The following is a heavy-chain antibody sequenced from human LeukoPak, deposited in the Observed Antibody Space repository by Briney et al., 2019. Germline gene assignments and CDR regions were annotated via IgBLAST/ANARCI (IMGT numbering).Heavy chain of an antibody. Sequence: PSETLSLTCTVSGGSISSYHWSWIRQPPGKGLEWIGYIYYSGSTNYNPSLKSRVTISVDTSKNQFSLKLSSVTAADTAVYYCARAKTYYYDSSGYSGYYFDYWGQGTLVTVSS. D-gene: IGHD3-22*01. CDR2: IYYSGST. V-gene: IGHV4-59*01. J-gene: IGHJ4*02. CDR1: GGSISSYH. CDR3: ARAKTYYYDSSGYSGYYFDY.